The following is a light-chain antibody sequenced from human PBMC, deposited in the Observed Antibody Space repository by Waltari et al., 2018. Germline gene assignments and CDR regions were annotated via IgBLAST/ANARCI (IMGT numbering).Light chain of an antibody. V-gene: IGKV1-5*03. J-gene: IGKJ1*01. CDR1: QRIRSW. CDR2: KAS. Sequence: DIQMTQSPYTLSASVGDSVTITCRASQRIRSWLAWFQQKPGKAPKLLIQKASSLECGVPSRFSGSGSGTEFTLTISSLQPDDFATYYCQQYSSFCTFGQWTKVEI. CDR3: QQYSSFCT.